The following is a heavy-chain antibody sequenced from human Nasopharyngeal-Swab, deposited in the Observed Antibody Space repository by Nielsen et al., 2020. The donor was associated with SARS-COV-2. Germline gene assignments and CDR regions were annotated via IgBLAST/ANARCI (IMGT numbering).Heavy chain of an antibody. CDR2: INPSGGST. D-gene: IGHD5-18*01. CDR3: ARGYSYGLAY. Sequence: ASVKVSCKASGYTFTSYHMHWVRQAPGQGLEWMGIINPSGGSTSYAQKFQGRITMTRDTSTSTVYMELSSLSPEDTAVYYCARGYSYGLAYWGQGTLVTVSP. V-gene: IGHV1-46*01. CDR1: GYTFTSYH. J-gene: IGHJ4*02.